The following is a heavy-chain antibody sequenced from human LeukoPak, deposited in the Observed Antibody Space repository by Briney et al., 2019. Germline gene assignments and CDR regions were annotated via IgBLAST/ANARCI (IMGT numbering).Heavy chain of an antibody. CDR2: MNPNSGNT. J-gene: IGHJ6*02. V-gene: IGHV1-8*01. Sequence: ASVKVSCKASGYTFTSYDINWVRQATGQGLEWMGWMNPNSGNTGYAQKFQGRVTMTRNTSISTAYMELSSLRSEDTAVYYCARIMITFGGARLYGMDVWGQGTTVTVSS. CDR1: GYTFTSYD. D-gene: IGHD3-16*01. CDR3: ARIMITFGGARLYGMDV.